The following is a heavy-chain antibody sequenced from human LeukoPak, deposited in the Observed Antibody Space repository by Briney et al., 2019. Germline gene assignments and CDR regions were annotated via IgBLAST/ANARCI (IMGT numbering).Heavy chain of an antibody. J-gene: IGHJ1*01. V-gene: IGHV4-34*01. CDR2: INHSGST. CDR3: ARTIAAAGTRRYFQH. D-gene: IGHD6-13*01. CDR1: GGSFSGYY. Sequence: SETLSLTCAVYGGSFSGYYWSWIRQPPGKGLEWLGEINHSGSTNYNPSLKSRVTISVDTSKNQFSLKRSSVTAADTAVYYCARTIAAAGTRRYFQHWGQGTLVTVSS.